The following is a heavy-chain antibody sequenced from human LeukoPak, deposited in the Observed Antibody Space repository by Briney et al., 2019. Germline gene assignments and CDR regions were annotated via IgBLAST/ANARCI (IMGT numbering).Heavy chain of an antibody. Sequence: GGSLRLSCAASGFTVSSNYMSWVRQAPGKGLEWVSVIYSGGSTYYADSVKGRFTISRDNSKNTLYLQMNSLRAEDTTVYYCATRPYLGYCSGTSCYETDYWGQGTLVTVSS. CDR1: GFTVSSNY. J-gene: IGHJ4*02. D-gene: IGHD2-2*01. CDR3: ATRPYLGYCSGTSCYETDY. CDR2: IYSGGST. V-gene: IGHV3-66*01.